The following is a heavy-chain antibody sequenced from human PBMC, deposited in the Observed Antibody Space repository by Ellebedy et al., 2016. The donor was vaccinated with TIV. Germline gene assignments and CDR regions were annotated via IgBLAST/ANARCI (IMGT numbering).Heavy chain of an antibody. CDR1: GYTFTSYG. Sequence: AASVKVSCKASGYTFTSYGISWVRQAPGQGLEWMGWISAYNGNTNYAQKLQGRVTMTTDTSTSTAYMELSSLRSEDTAVYYCANPYYDILTGYADYWGQGTLVTVSS. V-gene: IGHV1-18*01. D-gene: IGHD3-9*01. CDR3: ANPYYDILTGYADY. J-gene: IGHJ4*02. CDR2: ISAYNGNT.